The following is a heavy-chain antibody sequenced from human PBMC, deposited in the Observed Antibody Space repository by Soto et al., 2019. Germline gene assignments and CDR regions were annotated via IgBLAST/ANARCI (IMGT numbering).Heavy chain of an antibody. CDR3: ARDLGEHDFWSGYYHPRFDY. V-gene: IGHV1-18*01. D-gene: IGHD3-3*01. Sequence: ASVKVSCKASGYTFTSYGMSWVRQAPGQGLEWMGWISAYNGNTNYAQKLQGRVTMTTDTSTSTAYMELRSLRSDDTAVYYCARDLGEHDFWSGYYHPRFDYWGQGTLVTVSS. CDR2: ISAYNGNT. CDR1: GYTFTSYG. J-gene: IGHJ4*02.